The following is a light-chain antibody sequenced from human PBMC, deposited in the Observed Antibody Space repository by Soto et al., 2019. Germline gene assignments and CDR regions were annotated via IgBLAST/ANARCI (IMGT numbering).Light chain of an antibody. CDR2: GAS. CDR1: QSVSNN. Sequence: EIVMTQFPGTLSVSPGERATLSCRASQSVSNNLAWYQQKPAQAPRLLIYGASTRANGIPARFSGSGSGTEFTLTISSLQSEDFAVYYCQQYNKWPPYTFGQGTKLEIK. CDR3: QQYNKWPPYT. J-gene: IGKJ2*01. V-gene: IGKV3-15*01.